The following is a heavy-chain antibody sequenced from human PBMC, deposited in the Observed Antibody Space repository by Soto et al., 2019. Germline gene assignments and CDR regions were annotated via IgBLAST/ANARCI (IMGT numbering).Heavy chain of an antibody. CDR2: INAGTGNT. J-gene: IGHJ5*02. V-gene: IGHV1-3*01. Sequence: ASVKVSCKASGYTFTNFSLHWVRQAPGQRLEWMGWINAGTGNTKYSQKFQGRVSITRDTSASTAYMELSSLRSEDTAVYYCARDSCISXTCAGGANWFXPWGQGTLVXVSS. CDR3: ARDSCISXTCAGGANWFXP. CDR1: GYTFTNFS. D-gene: IGHD2-2*01.